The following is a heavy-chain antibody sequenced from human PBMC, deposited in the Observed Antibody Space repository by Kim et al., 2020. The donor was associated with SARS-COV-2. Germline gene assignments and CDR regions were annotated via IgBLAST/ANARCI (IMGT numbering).Heavy chain of an antibody. V-gene: IGHV4-4*07. Sequence: SETLSLTCNVSGDSISNKEWSWIRQPAGKGLEWIGRITLTGGTAYNPSLQSRVTMSADTSKTQFSLTLSFVTATDTAVYYCVQQAYGVPDVWGQGILVTVSS. CDR3: VQQAYGVPDV. J-gene: IGHJ4*02. CDR1: GDSISNKE. CDR2: ITLTGGT. D-gene: IGHD4-17*01.